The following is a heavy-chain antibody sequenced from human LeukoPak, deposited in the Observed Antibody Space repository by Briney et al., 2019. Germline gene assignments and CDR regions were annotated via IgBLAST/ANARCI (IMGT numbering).Heavy chain of an antibody. CDR2: MNPNSGNT. Sequence: GASVKVSCKASGYTFTSYDINWVRQATGQGLEWMGWMNPNSGNTGYAQKFQGRVTITRNTSISTAYMELSSLRSEDTAVYYCARGIQPSNWFDPWGQGTLVTVSS. D-gene: IGHD5-18*01. J-gene: IGHJ5*02. CDR1: GYTFTSYD. V-gene: IGHV1-8*03. CDR3: ARGIQPSNWFDP.